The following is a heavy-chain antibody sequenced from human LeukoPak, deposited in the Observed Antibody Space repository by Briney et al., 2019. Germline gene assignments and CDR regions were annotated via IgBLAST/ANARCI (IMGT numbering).Heavy chain of an antibody. D-gene: IGHD3-10*01. Sequence: PGGSLRLSCAASGFTFSSYSMNWVRQAQGKGLEWVSSISSCSCSIYSADSVTGRFTISRDNAKNSLYLQMNSLRAEDTAVYYCARELRITMVRGVIYADYWGQGTLVTVSS. CDR2: ISSCSCSI. CDR1: GFTFSSYS. J-gene: IGHJ4*02. CDR3: ARELRITMVRGVIYADY. V-gene: IGHV3-21*01.